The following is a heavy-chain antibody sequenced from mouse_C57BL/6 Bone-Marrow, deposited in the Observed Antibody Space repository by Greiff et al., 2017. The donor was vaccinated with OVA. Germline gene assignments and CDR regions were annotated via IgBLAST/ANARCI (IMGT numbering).Heavy chain of an antibody. V-gene: IGHV1-72*01. CDR2: IAPNSGGT. CDR3: ARETTVVAKALDY. CDR1: GYTFTSYW. J-gene: IGHJ4*01. D-gene: IGHD1-1*01. Sequence: QVQLQQPGAELVKPGASVKLSCKASGYTFTSYWMHWVKQRPGRGLEWIGRIAPNSGGTKYNEKFKSKATLTVDKPSSTAYMQLSGLTSEDSAVYYCARETTVVAKALDYWGQGTSVTVSS.